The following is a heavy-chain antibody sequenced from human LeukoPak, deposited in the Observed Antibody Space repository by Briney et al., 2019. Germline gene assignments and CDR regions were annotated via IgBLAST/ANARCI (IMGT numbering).Heavy chain of an antibody. CDR2: ISAYNGNT. CDR3: ARVLGSGWYDGTLDAFDI. J-gene: IGHJ3*02. Sequence: ASVKVSCKASGYTFTSYGISWVRQAPGQGLEWMGWISAYNGNTNYAQKLQGRVTMTTDTSTSTAYMGLRSLRSDDTAVYYCARVLGSGWYDGTLDAFDIWGQGTMVTVSS. V-gene: IGHV1-18*01. CDR1: GYTFTSYG. D-gene: IGHD6-19*01.